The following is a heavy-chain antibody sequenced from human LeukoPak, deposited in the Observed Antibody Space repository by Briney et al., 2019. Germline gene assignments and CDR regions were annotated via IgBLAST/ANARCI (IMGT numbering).Heavy chain of an antibody. CDR3: ARRLTQYDCFDP. J-gene: IGHJ5*02. CDR2: TYYRSTWYN. V-gene: IGHV6-1*01. CDR1: GDSVSSNSVT. Sequence: SQALSLTCAISGDSVSSNSVTWNWIRQSPSRGLEWLGRTYYRSTWYNDYAVSVRGRITVNPDTSKNQFSPHLNSVTPEDTAVYYCARRLTQYDCFDPWGQGILVTVSS. D-gene: IGHD2-2*01.